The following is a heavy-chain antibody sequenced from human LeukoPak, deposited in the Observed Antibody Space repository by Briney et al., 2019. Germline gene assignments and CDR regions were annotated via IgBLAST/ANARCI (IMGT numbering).Heavy chain of an antibody. D-gene: IGHD3-10*01. CDR2: SYSAKSDT. V-gene: IGHV5-51*01. CDR3: ARPHFDASESPYYLDY. J-gene: IGHJ4*02. Sequence: GDSRNTSRERAGSILTSEWIGCARQLREKGLEWVRISYSAKSDTRYNPSFKGQITNSADKTISTAYLQWSNLKASDTAMYYCARPHFDASESPYYLDYWGQGTLVTVSS. CDR1: GSILTSEW.